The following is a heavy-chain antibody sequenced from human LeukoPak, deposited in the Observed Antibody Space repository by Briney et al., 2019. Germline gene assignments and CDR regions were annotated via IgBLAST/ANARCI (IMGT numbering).Heavy chain of an antibody. CDR1: GYTFTGYY. V-gene: IGHV1-2*02. Sequence: ASVKVSCKASGYTFTGYYMHWVRQAPGQGPEWMGWINPNSGGTNYAQKFQGRVTITADESTSTAYMELSSLRSEDTAVYYCAREYYDSSGYYYELDYWGQGTLVTVSS. D-gene: IGHD3-22*01. CDR2: INPNSGGT. J-gene: IGHJ4*02. CDR3: AREYYDSSGYYYELDY.